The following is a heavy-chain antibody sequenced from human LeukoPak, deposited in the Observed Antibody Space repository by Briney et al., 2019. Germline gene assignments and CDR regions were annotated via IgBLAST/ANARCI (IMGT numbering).Heavy chain of an antibody. Sequence: GGSLRLSCAASGFTFSGSAMHWVRQASGKGLEWVGRIRSKANSYATAYAASVKGRFTISRDDSKNTAYLQMNSLKTEDTAVYYCTRLTAVAGVGDYWGQGTLVTVSS. D-gene: IGHD6-19*01. V-gene: IGHV3-73*01. J-gene: IGHJ4*02. CDR3: TRLTAVAGVGDY. CDR1: GFTFSGSA. CDR2: IRSKANSYAT.